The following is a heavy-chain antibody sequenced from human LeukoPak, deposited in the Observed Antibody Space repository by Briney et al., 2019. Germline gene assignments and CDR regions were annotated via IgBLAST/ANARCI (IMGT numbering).Heavy chain of an antibody. D-gene: IGHD5-18*01. CDR3: RQSGYSYADDY. CDR2: TNHSGST. Sequence: PSETLSLTCAVYGGSFSGYYWSWIRQPPGKGLEWIGETNHSGSTNYNPSLKSRVTISVDTSKNQFSLKLSSVTAADTAVYYCRQSGYSYADDYWGQGTLVTVSS. J-gene: IGHJ4*02. V-gene: IGHV4-34*01. CDR1: GGSFSGYY.